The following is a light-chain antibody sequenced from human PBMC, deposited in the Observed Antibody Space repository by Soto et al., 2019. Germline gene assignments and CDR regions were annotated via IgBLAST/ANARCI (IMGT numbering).Light chain of an antibody. J-gene: IGKJ2*01. CDR1: QSVSYY. CDR2: DAS. Sequence: EIVLTQSPATLSLSPGERATLSCRASQSVSYYLGWYQQKPGQAPRLLIYDASNRATGIPARFSGSGSGTDFTLTISSREPEDFAVYYCQHRSIWPYTFGPGTKLEIK. V-gene: IGKV3-11*01. CDR3: QHRSIWPYT.